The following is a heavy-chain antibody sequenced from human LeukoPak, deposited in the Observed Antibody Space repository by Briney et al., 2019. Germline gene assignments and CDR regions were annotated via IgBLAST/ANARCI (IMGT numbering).Heavy chain of an antibody. CDR1: GGTFSSYA. Sequence: GSSVKVSCKASGGTFSSYAISWVRQAPGQGLEWMGGIIPIFGTANYAQKFQGRVTITADESTSTAYTELSSLRSEDTAVYYCARGCSSTSCYAESFDYWGQGTLVTVSS. J-gene: IGHJ4*02. CDR3: ARGCSSTSCYAESFDY. D-gene: IGHD2-2*01. CDR2: IIPIFGTA. V-gene: IGHV1-69*01.